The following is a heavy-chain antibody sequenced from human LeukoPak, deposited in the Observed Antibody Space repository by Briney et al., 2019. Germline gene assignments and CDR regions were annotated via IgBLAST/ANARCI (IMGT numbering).Heavy chain of an antibody. CDR3: ASGGGSGQGGIDY. J-gene: IGHJ4*02. Sequence: GGSLRLSCAASGFTFRDYGMHWVRQAPGKGLEWVGIIWYDGSKSYYADSVKGRFSISRDNSNNMPFLHMNSLRVEDTAVYYCASGGGSGQGGIDYWGQGTLVTVSS. CDR2: IWYDGSKS. V-gene: IGHV3-33*01. D-gene: IGHD3-16*01. CDR1: GFTFRDYG.